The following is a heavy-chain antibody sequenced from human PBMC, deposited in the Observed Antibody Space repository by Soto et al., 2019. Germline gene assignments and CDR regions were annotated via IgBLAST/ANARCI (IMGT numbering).Heavy chain of an antibody. CDR1: GGTFSSYT. CDR3: ARDVYYDSSGYYQGHWFDP. D-gene: IGHD3-22*01. Sequence: SVKVSCKASGGTFSSYTISWVRQAPGQGLEWMGRIIPILGIANYAQKFQGRVTITADKSTSTAYMELSSLRSEDTAVYYCARDVYYDSSGYYQGHWFDPWGQGTLVTVSS. V-gene: IGHV1-69*04. J-gene: IGHJ5*02. CDR2: IIPILGIA.